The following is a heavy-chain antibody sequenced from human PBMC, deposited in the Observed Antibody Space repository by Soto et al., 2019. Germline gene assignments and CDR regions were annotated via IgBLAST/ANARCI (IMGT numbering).Heavy chain of an antibody. J-gene: IGHJ3*02. Sequence: QVQLQQWGAGLLKPSETLSRTCAVYGGSFSGYYWSWIRQPPGKGLEWIGEINHSGSTNYNPSLRSRGTRSVDTSKNQCSLQLSSVTAEDTAVYYCARYLYDAFDICGQGTMVTVSS. CDR3: ARYLYDAFDI. CDR2: INHSGST. CDR1: GGSFSGYY. V-gene: IGHV4-34*01.